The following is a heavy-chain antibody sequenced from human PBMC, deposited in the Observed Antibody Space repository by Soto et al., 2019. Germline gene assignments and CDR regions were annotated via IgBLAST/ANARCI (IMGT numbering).Heavy chain of an antibody. CDR2: IYYSGST. J-gene: IGHJ5*02. CDR3: ARTLRPGYCSGGSCKYNWFDP. D-gene: IGHD2-15*01. Sequence: QVQLQESGPGLVKPSETLSLTCTVSGGSISSYYWSWIRQPPGKGLEWIGYIYYSGSTNYNPSLKSRVTISVDTSKNQCSLKLSSVTAADTAVYYCARTLRPGYCSGGSCKYNWFDPWGQGTLVTVSS. V-gene: IGHV4-59*08. CDR1: GGSISSYY.